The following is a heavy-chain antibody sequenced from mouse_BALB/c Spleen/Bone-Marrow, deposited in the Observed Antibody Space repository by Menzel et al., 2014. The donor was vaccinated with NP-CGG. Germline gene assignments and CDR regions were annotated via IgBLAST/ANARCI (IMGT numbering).Heavy chain of an antibody. J-gene: IGHJ1*01. Sequence: EVKLMESGGGLVQPGGSLRLSCATSGFTFTDYYMSWVRQPPGKALEWLGFIRNKANGYTTEYSASVKGRFTISRDNSQSILYLQMSTLRAEDSATYYCARDKPFYYGGSPYWYFDVWGAGTTVTVSS. V-gene: IGHV7-3*02. CDR1: GFTFTDYY. CDR3: ARDKPFYYGGSPYWYFDV. CDR2: IRNKANGYTT. D-gene: IGHD1-1*01.